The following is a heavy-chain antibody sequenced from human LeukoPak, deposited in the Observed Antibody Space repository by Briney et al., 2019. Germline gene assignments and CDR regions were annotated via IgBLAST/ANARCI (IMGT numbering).Heavy chain of an antibody. V-gene: IGHV4-59*01. Sequence: SETLSLTCTVSGGSISSYYWSWIRQPPGKRLECIGYTSYSGSTNYNPSLKSRVTMSVDTSKNQFSLKLNSVTAADTAVYYCAGVPKSYYDTSGYADHWGQGTLVTVSS. CDR1: GGSISSYY. J-gene: IGHJ4*02. D-gene: IGHD3-22*01. CDR2: TSYSGST. CDR3: AGVPKSYYDTSGYADH.